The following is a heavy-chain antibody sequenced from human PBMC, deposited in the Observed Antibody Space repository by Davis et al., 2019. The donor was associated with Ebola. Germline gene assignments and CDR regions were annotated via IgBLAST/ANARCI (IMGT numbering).Heavy chain of an antibody. Sequence: GGSLRLSCKGSGYSFTSYWIGWVRQVPGKGLEWMGIIYPGDSDTRYSPSFQGQVTISADKSISTAYLQWSSLKASDTAIYYCARLRRAVTTIDYWGQGTLLTVSS. V-gene: IGHV5-51*01. D-gene: IGHD1-14*01. J-gene: IGHJ4*02. CDR3: ARLRRAVTTIDY. CDR2: IYPGDSDT. CDR1: GYSFTSYW.